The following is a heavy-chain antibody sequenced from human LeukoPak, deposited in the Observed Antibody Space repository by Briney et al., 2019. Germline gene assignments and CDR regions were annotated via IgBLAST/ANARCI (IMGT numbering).Heavy chain of an antibody. CDR3: AKDISSGGVVVPAAALDY. CDR2: ISGNSGSI. D-gene: IGHD2-2*01. V-gene: IGHV3-9*01. CDR1: GFTLEDNA. J-gene: IGHJ4*02. Sequence: GGSLRLSGAAPGFTLEDNAMHWVGQAPGKGRGWGSGISGNSGSIGYADSVKGRFTISRDNAKNSLYLQMNSLRAEDTALYYCAKDISSGGVVVPAAALDYWGQGTLVTVSS.